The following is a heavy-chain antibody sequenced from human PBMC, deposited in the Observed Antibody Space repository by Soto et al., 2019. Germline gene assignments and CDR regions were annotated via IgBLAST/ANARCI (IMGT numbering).Heavy chain of an antibody. CDR2: IIPIFGTA. Sequence: SVKVSCKASGGTFSSYAISWVRQAPGQGLEWMGGIIPIFGTANYAQKFQGRVTITADESTSTAYMELSSLRSEDTAVYYCARAGNYDILTGTNDYWGQGTLVTVYS. CDR3: ARAGNYDILTGTNDY. J-gene: IGHJ4*02. CDR1: GGTFSSYA. D-gene: IGHD3-9*01. V-gene: IGHV1-69*13.